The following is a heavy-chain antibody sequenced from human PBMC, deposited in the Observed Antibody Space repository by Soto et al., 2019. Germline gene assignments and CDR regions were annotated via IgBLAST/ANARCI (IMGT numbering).Heavy chain of an antibody. J-gene: IGHJ4*02. Sequence: GASVKVSCKGSGGTFSSYTISWVRQAPGQGLEWMGRIIPILGIANYAQKFQGRVTITADKSTSTAYMELSSLRSEDTAVYYCARGDYAAHYYFDYWGQGTLVTVSS. CDR3: ARGDYAAHYYFDY. V-gene: IGHV1-69*02. D-gene: IGHD4-17*01. CDR1: GGTFSSYT. CDR2: IIPILGIA.